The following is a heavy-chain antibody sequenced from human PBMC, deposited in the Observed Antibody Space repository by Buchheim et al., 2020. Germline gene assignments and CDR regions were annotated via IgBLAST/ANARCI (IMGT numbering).Heavy chain of an antibody. CDR2: IKPDGSEK. V-gene: IGHV3-7*01. Sequence: VQLVESGGGLVQPGGSLRLSCAASGFSFSTYWMSWVRQAPGKGLEWVANIKPDGSEKYYVDSVKGRFTISRDNAEKSLYLQMNSLRVEDTAVYYCARWWAASDYWGQGTL. CDR3: ARWWAASDY. J-gene: IGHJ4*02. CDR1: GFSFSTYW. D-gene: IGHD2-15*01.